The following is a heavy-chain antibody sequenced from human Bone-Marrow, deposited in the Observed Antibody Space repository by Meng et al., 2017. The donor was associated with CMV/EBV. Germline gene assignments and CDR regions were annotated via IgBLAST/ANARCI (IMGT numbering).Heavy chain of an antibody. CDR1: GFTFDDYA. Sequence: GGSLRLSCAASGFTFDDYAMHWVRQAPGKGLEWVSGISWNSGSIGYADSVKGRFTISRDNAKNSLYLQMNSLRAEDTALYYCAKDSNYDFWSADYWGQGTLVTVSS. V-gene: IGHV3-9*01. CDR2: ISWNSGSI. CDR3: AKDSNYDFWSADY. D-gene: IGHD3-3*01. J-gene: IGHJ4*02.